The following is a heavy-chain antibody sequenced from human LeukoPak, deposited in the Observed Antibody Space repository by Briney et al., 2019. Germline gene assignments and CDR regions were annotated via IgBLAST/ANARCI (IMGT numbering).Heavy chain of an antibody. Sequence: GESLKISCRGSGYSFSTYWIAWVRQMPGKGLELMGIIYPGDSDTRYSPSFQGQVTISADKSISTAYLQWNSLKVSDSAMYYCARHGVTGSSSSPNDYWGQGTLVTVSS. CDR2: IYPGDSDT. J-gene: IGHJ4*02. V-gene: IGHV5-51*01. CDR3: ARHGVTGSSSSPNDY. D-gene: IGHD6-6*01. CDR1: GYSFSTYW.